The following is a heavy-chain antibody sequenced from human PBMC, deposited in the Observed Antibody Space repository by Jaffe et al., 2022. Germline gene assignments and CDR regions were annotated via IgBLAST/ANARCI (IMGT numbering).Heavy chain of an antibody. CDR3: ARGSSSWELTISHRGFKFDP. D-gene: IGHD6-6*01. CDR1: GGSISSTNW. CDR2: IYHSGST. V-gene: IGHV4-4*02. J-gene: IGHJ5*02. Sequence: QVQLQESGPGLVKPSGTLSLTCAVSGGSISSTNWWSWVRQPPGKGLEWIGEIYHSGSTTYNPSLKSRVTISVDKSKIQFSLKLSSVTAADTAVYYCARGSSSWELTISHRGFKFDPWGQGTLVTVSS.